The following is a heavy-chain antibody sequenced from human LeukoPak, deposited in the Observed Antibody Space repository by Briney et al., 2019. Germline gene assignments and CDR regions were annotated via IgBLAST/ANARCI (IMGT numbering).Heavy chain of an antibody. D-gene: IGHD2-21*01. V-gene: IGHV1-69*11. CDR3: TIIPNVILFTHYFEY. CDR2: IIPFLGTT. Sequence: ASVRVSCKASGYTFTSYGISWVRQATGQGLEWMGSIIPFLGTTNYAQKFQGRVTITADEPTRTAYMELTYVRSDDTAVYYCTIIPNVILFTHYFEYWGQGTLVTVSS. J-gene: IGHJ4*02. CDR1: GYTFTSYG.